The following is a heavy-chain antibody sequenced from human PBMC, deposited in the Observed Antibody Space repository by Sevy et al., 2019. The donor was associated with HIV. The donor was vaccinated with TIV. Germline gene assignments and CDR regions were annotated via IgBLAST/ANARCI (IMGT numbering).Heavy chain of an antibody. CDR1: GYTFRNYG. Sequence: ASVKVSCKASGYTFRNYGITWVRQAAGQGLEWMGWISSYGGNSQYAQNFQGRVTMTTDTSTGTAYMELNSLRSDDTAVYYCARLDTRMVLPLDYWGQGTLVTVSS. V-gene: IGHV1-18*01. D-gene: IGHD3-10*01. CDR3: ARLDTRMVLPLDY. J-gene: IGHJ4*02. CDR2: ISSYGGNS.